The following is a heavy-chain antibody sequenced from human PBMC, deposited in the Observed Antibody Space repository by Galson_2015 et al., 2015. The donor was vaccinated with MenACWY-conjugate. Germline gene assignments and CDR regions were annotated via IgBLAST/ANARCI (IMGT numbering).Heavy chain of an antibody. D-gene: IGHD3-9*01. Sequence: TLSLTCTVSGGSISSGGYYWSWIRQHPGKGLEWIGYIYYSGSTYYNPSLKSRVTISVDTSKNQFSLKLSSVIAADTAVYYCARGEVYEGFSYSPRRVMDYWGQGTLVTVSS. J-gene: IGHJ4*02. V-gene: IGHV4-31*03. CDR1: GGSISSGGYY. CDR3: ARGEVYEGFSYSPRRVMDY. CDR2: IYYSGST.